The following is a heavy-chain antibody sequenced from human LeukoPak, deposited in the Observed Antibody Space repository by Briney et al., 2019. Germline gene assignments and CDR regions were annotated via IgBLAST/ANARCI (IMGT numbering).Heavy chain of an antibody. CDR1: GFSVTSYW. J-gene: IGHJ4*02. Sequence: GGSLRLSCGVSGFSVTSYWMSWVRQAPGKGLEWVASLKQDGSDRYYVDSVKGRFTISRDNAKNSLYLQMNSLRAEDTAVYYCARDRAGGELLWFGELLPGGCLDYWGQGTLVTVSS. V-gene: IGHV3-7*01. D-gene: IGHD3-10*01. CDR2: LKQDGSDR. CDR3: ARDRAGGELLWFGELLPGGCLDY.